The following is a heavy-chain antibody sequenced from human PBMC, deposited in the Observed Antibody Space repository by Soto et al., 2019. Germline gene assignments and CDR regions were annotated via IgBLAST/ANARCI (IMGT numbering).Heavy chain of an antibody. Sequence: GESLKISCKGSGYSFTSYWISWVRQMPGKGLEWMGRIDPSDSYTNYSPSFQGHVTIPADKSISTAYLQWSSLKASDTAMYYCARRSYYYDSSGYFWGMDVWGQGTTVTVSS. V-gene: IGHV5-10-1*01. CDR1: GYSFTSYW. CDR2: IDPSDSYT. CDR3: ARRSYYYDSSGYFWGMDV. J-gene: IGHJ6*02. D-gene: IGHD3-22*01.